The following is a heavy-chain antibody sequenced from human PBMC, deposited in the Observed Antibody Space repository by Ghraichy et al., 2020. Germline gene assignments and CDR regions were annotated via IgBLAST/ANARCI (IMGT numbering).Heavy chain of an antibody. D-gene: IGHD6-13*01. CDR2: IIPIFGTA. CDR3: ARGGYSSSWYGIEYYYYYMDV. J-gene: IGHJ6*03. V-gene: IGHV1-69*13. Sequence: VKVSCKASGGTFSSYAISWVRQAPGQGLEWMGRIIPIFGTANYAQKFQGRVTITADESTSTAYMELSSLRSEDTAVYYCARGGYSSSWYGIEYYYYYMDVWGKGTTVTVSS. CDR1: GGTFSSYA.